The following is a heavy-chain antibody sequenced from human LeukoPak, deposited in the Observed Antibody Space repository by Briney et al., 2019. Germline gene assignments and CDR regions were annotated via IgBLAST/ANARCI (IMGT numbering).Heavy chain of an antibody. V-gene: IGHV3-21*01. J-gene: IGHJ4*02. CDR1: GFTFSSYS. CDR2: ISSSSSYR. Sequence: KPGGSLRLSCAASGFTFSSYSMNWVRQAPGKGLEWVSSISSSSSYRYYADSVKGRFTISRDNAKNSLYLQMNSLRAEDTAVYYCAGQGRYYDSSGYYLWSDYWGQGTLVTVSS. CDR3: AGQGRYYDSSGYYLWSDY. D-gene: IGHD3-22*01.